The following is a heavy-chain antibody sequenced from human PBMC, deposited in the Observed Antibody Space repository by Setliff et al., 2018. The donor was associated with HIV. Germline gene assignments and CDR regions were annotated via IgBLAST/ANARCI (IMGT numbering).Heavy chain of an antibody. CDR1: GASITTSSYY. J-gene: IGHJ5*02. CDR2: ILDGRVT. Sequence: SETLSLTCTVSGASITTSSYYWGWISQAPGKGLEWIGNILDGRVTFSNPSLRGRVTISVDASKNQVSLNLRSVTAADSAVYHCARPHSGRGGGAYFDPWGQGILVTVSS. CDR3: ARPHSGRGGGAYFDP. V-gene: IGHV4-39*01. D-gene: IGHD6-19*01.